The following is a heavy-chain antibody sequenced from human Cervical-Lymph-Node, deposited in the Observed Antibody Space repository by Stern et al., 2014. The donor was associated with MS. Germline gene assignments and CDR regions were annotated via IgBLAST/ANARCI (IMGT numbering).Heavy chain of an antibody. CDR3: ASGRLGY. V-gene: IGHV1-46*01. J-gene: IGHJ4*02. CDR2: INPSGDST. CDR1: GYKFPNYY. Sequence: QVQLGQSGAEVKKPGASFKISCKAPGYKFPNYYIHWMRQAPGQGPEWMGMINPSGDSTTYAQKFQGRVTMTRDTSTSTVYMELSRLRSEDAAVYYCASGRLGYWGQGTQVTVSS.